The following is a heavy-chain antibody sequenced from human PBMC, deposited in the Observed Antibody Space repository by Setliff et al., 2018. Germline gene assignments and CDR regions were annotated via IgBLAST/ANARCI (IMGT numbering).Heavy chain of an antibody. CDR2: VSYRGNA. Sequence: SETLSLTCTVSGGSISSSSYYWGWIRQSPGEGLEWIGTVSYRGNAFYNPSLAGRATISLDTSKNQFSLKLSSVTAADTAVYYCATLTGDRGVDYWGQGRLVTVSS. J-gene: IGHJ4*02. V-gene: IGHV4-39*01. CDR1: GGSISSSSYY. D-gene: IGHD7-27*01. CDR3: ATLTGDRGVDY.